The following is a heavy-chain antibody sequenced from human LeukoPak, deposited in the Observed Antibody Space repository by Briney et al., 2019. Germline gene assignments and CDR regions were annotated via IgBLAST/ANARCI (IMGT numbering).Heavy chain of an antibody. D-gene: IGHD1-26*01. J-gene: IGHJ4*02. CDR3: AREEL. Sequence: GGALRLSCAASGFTFWSYWMSWVRQAPGKGLEGVANIKEDGSEKYYVDSVKGRFTISRDNAKNSLYLQMNSLRAEDTAVYYCAREELWGQGTLVTVSS. V-gene: IGHV3-7*03. CDR2: IKEDGSEK. CDR1: GFTFWSYW.